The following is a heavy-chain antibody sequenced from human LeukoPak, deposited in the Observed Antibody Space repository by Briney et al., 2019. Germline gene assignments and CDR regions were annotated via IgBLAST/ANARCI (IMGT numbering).Heavy chain of an antibody. Sequence: PSETLSLTCAVYGGSFSGYYWSWIRQPPGKGLEWVGEINHSGSTNYNPSLKSRVPISVDTSKNQFSLKLSSVTAADTAVYYCARTSGSYWPPYYFDYWGQGTLVTVSS. CDR3: ARTSGSYWPPYYFDY. CDR2: INHSGST. J-gene: IGHJ4*02. CDR1: GGSFSGYY. V-gene: IGHV4-34*01. D-gene: IGHD1-26*01.